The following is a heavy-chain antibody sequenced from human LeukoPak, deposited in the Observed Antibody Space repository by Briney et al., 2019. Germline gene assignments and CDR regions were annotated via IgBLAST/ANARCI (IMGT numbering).Heavy chain of an antibody. CDR2: IYYSGST. CDR3: ARVAPQYYYDSSGYYIAFDI. D-gene: IGHD3-22*01. Sequence: SQTLSLTCTVSGGSISSGGYYWSWIRQHPGKGLEWIGYIYYSGSTSYNPSLMSRVTISVDTSKNQFSLKLSPVTAADTAVYYCARVAPQYYYDSSGYYIAFDIWGQGTMVTVSS. CDR1: GGSISSGGYY. V-gene: IGHV4-31*03. J-gene: IGHJ3*02.